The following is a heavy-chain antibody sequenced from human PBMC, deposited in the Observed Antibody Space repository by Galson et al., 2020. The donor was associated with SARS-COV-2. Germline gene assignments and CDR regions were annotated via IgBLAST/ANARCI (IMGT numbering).Heavy chain of an antibody. V-gene: IGHV3-23*01. CDR2: ISNSDVT. J-gene: IGHJ5*02. CDR1: GFTFSAYA. CDR3: ARAGIRGLSHFDP. D-gene: IGHD3-10*01. Sequence: GESLKISCAASGFTFSAYAMTWVRQAPGMGLEWVSSISNSDVTYYAASVKGRFTISRDNSKNTLYLQLNSLRFEDTAVYYCARAGIRGLSHFDPWGQGTLVTVSS.